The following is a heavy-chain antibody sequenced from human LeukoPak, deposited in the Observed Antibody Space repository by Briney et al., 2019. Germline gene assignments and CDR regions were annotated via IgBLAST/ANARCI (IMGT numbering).Heavy chain of an antibody. CDR2: ISSSSSTI. CDR3: AGVTLVTGIPYGLDA. V-gene: IGHV3-48*01. D-gene: IGHD1-26*01. J-gene: IGHJ6*02. Sequence: GGSLRLSCAASGFTFSSYSMNWVRQAPGKGLEWVSYISSSSSTIYYADSVKGRFTISRDNAKNSLYLQMNSLRVDDTAIYYCAGVTLVTGIPYGLDAWGQGTTVTVSS. CDR1: GFTFSSYS.